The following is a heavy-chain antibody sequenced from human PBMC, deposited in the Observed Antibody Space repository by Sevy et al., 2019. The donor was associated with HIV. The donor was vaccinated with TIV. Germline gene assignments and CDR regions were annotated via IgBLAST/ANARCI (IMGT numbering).Heavy chain of an antibody. CDR2: IYDSGST. CDR1: GYSISSGNY. J-gene: IGHJ4*02. D-gene: IGHD5-12*01. CDR3: ARRGDIVAT. Sequence: SETLSLTCAVSGYSISSGNYWGWIRQPPGRGLEWIGSIYDSGSTYYNSSLKSRVTISVDTSKNQFSLKLRSVTAADTAVYYCARRGDIVATWGQGTLVTVSS. V-gene: IGHV4-38-2*01.